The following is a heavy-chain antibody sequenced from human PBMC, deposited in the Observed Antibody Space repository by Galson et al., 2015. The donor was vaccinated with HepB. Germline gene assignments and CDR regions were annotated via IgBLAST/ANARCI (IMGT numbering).Heavy chain of an antibody. D-gene: IGHD5-24*01. CDR2: IIPIFGTA. CDR1: GGTFSSYA. J-gene: IGHJ6*02. Sequence: SVKVSCKASGGTFSSYAISWVRQAPGQGLEWMGGIIPIFGTANYAQKFQGRVTITADESTSTAYMELSSLRSEDTAVYYCARGPRADGYNPRAYYYYYYGMDVWGQGTTVTVSS. CDR3: ARGPRADGYNPRAYYYYYYGMDV. V-gene: IGHV1-69*13.